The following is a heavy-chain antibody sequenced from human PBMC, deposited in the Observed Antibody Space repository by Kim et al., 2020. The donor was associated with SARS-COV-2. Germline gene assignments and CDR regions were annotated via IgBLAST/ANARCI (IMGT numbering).Heavy chain of an antibody. V-gene: IGHV1-18*04. Sequence: ASVKVSCKASGYTFTSYGLSWVRQAPGQGLEWMGWINTYNGNPKYAQKVQGRATMTTDTSTSTAYMELRSLRSDDTAVYYCARYRDKEFDYWGQGTLVTVSS. CDR3: ARYRDKEFDY. CDR1: GYTFTSYG. CDR2: INTYNGNP. D-gene: IGHD2-21*01. J-gene: IGHJ4*02.